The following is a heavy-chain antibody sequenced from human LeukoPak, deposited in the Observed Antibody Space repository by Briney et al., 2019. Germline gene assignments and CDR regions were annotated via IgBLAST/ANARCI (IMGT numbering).Heavy chain of an antibody. D-gene: IGHD6-6*01. CDR1: EFTFSSYP. Sequence: GGSLRLSCAASEFTFSSYPMSWVRQAPGKGLEWVSTISNSGGSIYYADSVKGRFTISRDNSKNTLYLQMNSLRAVDTAVYYCHKYSTSGTDSWGQGTLVTVSS. V-gene: IGHV3-23*01. J-gene: IGHJ4*02. CDR3: HKYSTSGTDS. CDR2: ISNSGGSI.